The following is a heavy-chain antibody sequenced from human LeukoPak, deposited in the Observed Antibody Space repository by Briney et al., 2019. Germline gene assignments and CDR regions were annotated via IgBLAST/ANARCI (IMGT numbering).Heavy chain of an antibody. Sequence: GGSLRLSCAASGFTFISYAMSWVRQAPGKGLEWVSSISGSGGRASYADSVQGRFTISRDNSKNTLYLELNSLRAEDAAVYFCAMAVIGSGWTLDYWGQGTLVTVS. V-gene: IGHV3-23*01. D-gene: IGHD6-19*01. CDR3: AMAVIGSGWTLDY. CDR2: ISGSGGRA. J-gene: IGHJ4*02. CDR1: GFTFISYA.